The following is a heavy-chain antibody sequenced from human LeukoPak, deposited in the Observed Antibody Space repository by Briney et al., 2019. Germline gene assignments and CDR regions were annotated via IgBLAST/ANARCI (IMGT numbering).Heavy chain of an antibody. Sequence: PSETLSLTCTVSGDSVSNNGYYWDWIRQPPGKGLAWIGGFYYTGTTYYTPSLKSRVTISVDTSKNQFSLKLNSVTAADTAVYYCARTSYSYGPMNFDYWGQGTLVTVSS. J-gene: IGHJ4*02. D-gene: IGHD5-18*01. CDR1: GDSVSNNGYY. V-gene: IGHV4-39*01. CDR2: FYYTGTT. CDR3: ARTSYSYGPMNFDY.